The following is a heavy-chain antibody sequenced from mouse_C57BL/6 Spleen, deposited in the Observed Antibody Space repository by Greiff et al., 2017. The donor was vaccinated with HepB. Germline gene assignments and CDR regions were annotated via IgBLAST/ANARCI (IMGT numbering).Heavy chain of an antibody. CDR3: ARSGNYGSSYWYFDV. V-gene: IGHV5-6*01. D-gene: IGHD1-1*01. CDR1: GFTFSSYG. J-gene: IGHJ1*03. CDR2: ISSGGSYT. Sequence: EVQLVESGGDLVKPGGSLKLSCAASGFTFSSYGMSWVRQTPDKRLEWVATISSGGSYTYYPDSVKGRFTIYRDNAKNTLYLQMSSLKSEDTAMYYCARSGNYGSSYWYFDVWGTGTTVTVSS.